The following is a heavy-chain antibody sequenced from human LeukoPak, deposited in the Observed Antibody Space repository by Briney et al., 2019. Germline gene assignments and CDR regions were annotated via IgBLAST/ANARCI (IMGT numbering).Heavy chain of an antibody. V-gene: IGHV4-59*01. CDR2: IYYSGST. D-gene: IGHD6-19*01. CDR1: GGSISSYY. CDR3: ARGTADLVGSSGWYLDYYYYMDV. Sequence: PSETLSLTCTVSGGSISSYYWSWIRQPPGKGLEWIGYIYYSGSTNYNPSLKSRVTISVDTSKNQFSLKLSSVTAADTAVYYCARGTADLVGSSGWYLDYYYYMDVWGKGTTVTVSS. J-gene: IGHJ6*03.